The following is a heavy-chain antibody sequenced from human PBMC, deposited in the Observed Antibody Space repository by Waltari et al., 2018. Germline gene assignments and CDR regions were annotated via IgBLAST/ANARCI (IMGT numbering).Heavy chain of an antibody. J-gene: IGHJ5*02. V-gene: IGHV4-34*11. Sequence: QVQLQQWGAGLLKPSETLSLTCAVYGGSFSGYYWRWIRQPPGKGLEWIGYIYYSGSTNYNPSLKSRVTISVDTSKNQFSLKLSSVTAADTAVYYCARGEMATMLWFDPWGQGTLVTVSS. CDR2: IYYSGST. CDR3: ARGEMATMLWFDP. D-gene: IGHD5-12*01. CDR1: GGSFSGYY.